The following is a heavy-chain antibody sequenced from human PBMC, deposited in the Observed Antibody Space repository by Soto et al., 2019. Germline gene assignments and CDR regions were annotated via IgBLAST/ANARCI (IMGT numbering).Heavy chain of an antibody. CDR2: IIPIFGTA. V-gene: IGHV1-69*12. Sequence: QVQLVQSGAEVKKPGSSVKVSCKASGGTFSSYAISWVRQAPGQGHEWMGGIIPIFGTADYAQKLQGRVTITADESTSTAYMELSSLRSVDTAVYYCALHYGSGGNYYYYGMDVWGQGTTVTVSS. CDR1: GGTFSSYA. CDR3: ALHYGSGGNYYYYGMDV. D-gene: IGHD3-10*01. J-gene: IGHJ6*02.